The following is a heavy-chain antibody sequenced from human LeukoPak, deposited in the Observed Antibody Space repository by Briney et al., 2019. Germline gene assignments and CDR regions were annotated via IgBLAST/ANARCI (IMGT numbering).Heavy chain of an antibody. D-gene: IGHD3-22*01. CDR2: IKQDGSEK. CDR1: GFTFSSYW. V-gene: IGHV3-7*05. CDR3: APDYYDSSGYLFIHFDH. Sequence: PGGSLRLSCAASGFTFSSYWMSWVRQAPGKGLEWVANIKQDGSEKYYVDSVKGRFTISRDNARNSLYLQMNSLRAEDTAVYYCAPDYYDSSGYLFIHFDHWGQGTLVTVSS. J-gene: IGHJ5*02.